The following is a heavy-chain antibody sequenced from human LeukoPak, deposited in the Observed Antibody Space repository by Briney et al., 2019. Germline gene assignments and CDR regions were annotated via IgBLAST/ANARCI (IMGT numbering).Heavy chain of an antibody. CDR2: SSAYNDNT. J-gene: IGHJ4*02. CDR3: ARGFSESRSTLDY. Sequence: ASVEVSCKASGYTFTSYGISWVRQASGQGLVWMEWSSAYNDNTNYAQKLQGRVTMTTDTSTSTAYMELRSLRSDDTAVYYCARGFSESRSTLDYWGQGTLVTVSS. CDR1: GYTFTSYG. V-gene: IGHV1-18*01. D-gene: IGHD2/OR15-2a*01.